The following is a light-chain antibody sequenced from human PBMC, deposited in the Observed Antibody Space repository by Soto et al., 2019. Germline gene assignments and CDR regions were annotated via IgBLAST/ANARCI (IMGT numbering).Light chain of an antibody. CDR3: QHSYSMPIA. CDR2: GAS. V-gene: IGKV3-20*01. Sequence: EIVLTQSPGTLSLSPGERATLSCRASQSVSSSYLAWYQQKPGQAPRLLIYGASSRATGIPDRFSGSGSGTEFTLTISGLQPEDFATYYCQHSYSMPIAFGQGTRLEI. CDR1: QSVSSSY. J-gene: IGKJ5*01.